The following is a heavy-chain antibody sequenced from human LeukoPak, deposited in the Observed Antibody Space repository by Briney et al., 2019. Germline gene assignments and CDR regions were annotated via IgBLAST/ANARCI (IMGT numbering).Heavy chain of an antibody. J-gene: IGHJ4*02. CDR1: GFTFHDYA. CDR2: LSWNGGNI. Sequence: PGGSLRLSCAASGFTFHDYAMHWVRQAPGKGLEWVSGLSWNGGNIGYAESVRGRFTISRDNAGNSLYLQMNSLRPEDTALYYCAKALGSTVTTRTYFDYGGQGTLVTVSS. D-gene: IGHD4-17*01. V-gene: IGHV3-9*01. CDR3: AKALGSTVTTRTYFDY.